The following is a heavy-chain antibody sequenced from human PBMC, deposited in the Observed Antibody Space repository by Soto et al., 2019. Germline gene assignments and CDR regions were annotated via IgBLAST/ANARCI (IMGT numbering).Heavy chain of an antibody. CDR2: ISGSGDNT. CDR1: GFFFRSYA. D-gene: IGHD2-15*01. CDR3: ARDHPGDFGSFYYGMDV. Sequence: PGGSLRLSCAASGFFFRSYALTWVRQAPGKGLEWVSSISGSGDNTHYADSVKGRFTISRDNSKNTLYLQMNSLRAEDTAVYYCARDHPGDFGSFYYGMDVWGQGTTVTVSS. V-gene: IGHV3-23*01. J-gene: IGHJ6*02.